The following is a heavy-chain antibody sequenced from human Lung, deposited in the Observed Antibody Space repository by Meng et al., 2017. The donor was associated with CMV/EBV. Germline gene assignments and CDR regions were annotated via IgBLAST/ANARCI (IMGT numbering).Heavy chain of an antibody. J-gene: IGHJ4*02. CDR1: GGSISCSNYS. CDR3: ASLWFEYEDPVYYFDY. CDR2: IYYTGST. V-gene: IGHV4-39*07. D-gene: IGHD3-10*01. Sequence: GSLRLXCTVSGGSISCSNYSRGWIRQPPGQGLEWIGIIYYTGSTYYNPSLESRVTISVDTSKNQFSLRLTSVTAADTAVYFCASLWFEYEDPVYYFDYWGQGTXVTVSS.